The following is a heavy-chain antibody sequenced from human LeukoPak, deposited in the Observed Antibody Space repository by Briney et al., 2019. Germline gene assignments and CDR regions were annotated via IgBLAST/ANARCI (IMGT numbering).Heavy chain of an antibody. CDR3: ARGYGFGELFPLDY. CDR2: INHSGST. D-gene: IGHD3-10*01. V-gene: IGHV4-34*01. CDR1: GGSFSGYY. Sequence: SETLSLTCAVYGGSFSGYYWSWIRQPPGKGLEWIGEINHSGSTNYNPSLKSRVTISVDRSKNQFSLKLSSVTAADTAVYYCARGYGFGELFPLDYWGQGTLVTVSS. J-gene: IGHJ4*02.